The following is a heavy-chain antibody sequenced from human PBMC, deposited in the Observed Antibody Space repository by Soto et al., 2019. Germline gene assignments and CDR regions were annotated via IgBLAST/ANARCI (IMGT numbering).Heavy chain of an antibody. CDR2: IYYSGNT. D-gene: IGHD1-26*01. J-gene: IGHJ6*02. CDR3: ARGIVGVTFIDYHYAMDV. V-gene: IGHV4-59*01. Sequence: QVQLQESGPGLVKPSETLSLSCSVSGGSFKTDYWSWIRQSPRKGLEWIGYIYYSGNTDYNPSLKSRVTISVDKSKNQISLKLTSVTAADTAVYYCARGIVGVTFIDYHYAMDVWGQGTTVTVSS. CDR1: GGSFKTDY.